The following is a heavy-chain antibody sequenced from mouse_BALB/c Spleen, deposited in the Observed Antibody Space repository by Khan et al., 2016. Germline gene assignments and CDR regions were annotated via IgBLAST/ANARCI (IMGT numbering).Heavy chain of an antibody. CDR3: TGSPTATRYFDV. V-gene: IGHV3-2*02. CDR1: GYSITSDYA. Sequence: EVQLQESGPGLVKPSQSLSLTCTVTGYSITSDYAWNWIRQFPGNKLEWMGYIRYSGSTTYNPSLKSRIPITRDTSKNQFFLQLYSVTTEDTATYYCTGSPTATRYFDVWGAGTTVTVSS. D-gene: IGHD1-2*01. CDR2: IRYSGST. J-gene: IGHJ1*01.